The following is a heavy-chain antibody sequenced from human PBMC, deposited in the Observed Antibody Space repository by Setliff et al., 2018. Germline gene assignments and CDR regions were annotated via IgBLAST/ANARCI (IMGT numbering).Heavy chain of an antibody. CDR2: INAGNGNT. V-gene: IGHV1-3*01. CDR3: TRGGEMATHLGY. D-gene: IGHD3-16*01. J-gene: IGHJ4*02. CDR1: GYTFTSYA. Sequence: ASVKVSCKASGYTFTSYAMHWVRQAPGQRLEWMGWINAGNGNTKYSQKFQGRVTITRDTSASTAYMELNSLRADDTAVYYCTRGGEMATHLGYWGQGTLVTVSS.